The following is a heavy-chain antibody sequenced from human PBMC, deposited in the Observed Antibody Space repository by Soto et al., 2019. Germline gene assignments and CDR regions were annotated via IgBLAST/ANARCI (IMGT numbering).Heavy chain of an antibody. CDR1: GYSFTSYW. V-gene: IGHV5-10-1*01. J-gene: IGHJ6*02. CDR3: ARLGYDSSGFVSYYYYYGMDV. Sequence: RGESLKISCKGSGYSFTSYWISWVRQMPGKGLEWMGRIDPSDSYTNYSPSFQGHVTISADKSISTAYLQWSSLKASDTAMYYCARLGYDSSGFVSYYYYYGMDVWGQGTTVTVSS. CDR2: IDPSDSYT. D-gene: IGHD3-22*01.